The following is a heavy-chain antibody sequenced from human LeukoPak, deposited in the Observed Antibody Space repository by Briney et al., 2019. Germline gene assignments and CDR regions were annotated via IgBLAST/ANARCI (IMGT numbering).Heavy chain of an antibody. CDR1: AFTFSSYS. Sequence: GGSLRLSCAASAFTFSSYSMNWVRQAPGKGLEWVSYISTSSSTIYYADSVKGRFTISRDNAKNSLYLQMSSLRAEDTAVYDCARGSSSSWYVHYFDYWGQGTLVTVSS. V-gene: IGHV3-48*01. CDR3: ARGSSSSWYVHYFDY. CDR2: ISTSSSTI. J-gene: IGHJ4*02. D-gene: IGHD6-13*01.